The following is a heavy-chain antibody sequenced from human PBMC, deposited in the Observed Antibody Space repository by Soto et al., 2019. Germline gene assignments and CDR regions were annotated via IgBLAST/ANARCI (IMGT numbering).Heavy chain of an antibody. CDR1: GFNFKKFA. Sequence: WALRLSCVASGFNFKKFAMSWVRQAPGEGLEWVSGVSCCGGSTSYADSVKGRFSIARDDSTNTLSLQMNNLRVEDTAQYYCAKADGEQGMLPHSDKGGQGT. CDR2: VSCCGGST. D-gene: IGHD6-19*01. V-gene: IGHV3-23*01. J-gene: IGHJ1*01. CDR3: AKADGEQGMLPHSDK.